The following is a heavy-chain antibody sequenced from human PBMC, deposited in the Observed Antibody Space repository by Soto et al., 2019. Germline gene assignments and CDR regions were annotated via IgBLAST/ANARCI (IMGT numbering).Heavy chain of an antibody. Sequence: GGSLRLSCAASGFTFSNAWMSWVRQAPGKGLEWVGRIKSKTDGGTTDYAAPVKGRFTISRDDSKNTLYLQMNSLKTEDTAVYYCTTGIVVVPAAMSHDAFDIWGQGTMVTVSS. CDR3: TTGIVVVPAAMSHDAFDI. CDR1: GFTFSNAW. CDR2: IKSKTDGGTT. J-gene: IGHJ3*02. V-gene: IGHV3-15*01. D-gene: IGHD2-2*01.